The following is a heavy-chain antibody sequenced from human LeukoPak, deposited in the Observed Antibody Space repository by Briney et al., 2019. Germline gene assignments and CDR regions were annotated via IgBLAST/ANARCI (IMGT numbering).Heavy chain of an antibody. V-gene: IGHV4-4*02. CDR3: AREGGPYRPLHY. CDR1: GGSISTNNW. CDR2: VHLSGRT. Sequence: SETLSLTCGVSGGSISTNNWWTWVRQPPGEGLEWIGEVHLSGRTHYNPSLESRVTMSVDMSDNHISLRLTSVTAADTAVYYCAREGGPYRPLHYSGHGTLFSVSS. J-gene: IGHJ4*01.